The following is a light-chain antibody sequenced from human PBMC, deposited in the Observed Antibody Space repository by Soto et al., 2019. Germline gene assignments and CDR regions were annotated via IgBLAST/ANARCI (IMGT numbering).Light chain of an antibody. CDR2: EAT. J-gene: IGLJ2*01. CDR3: CSYAGSSTFVT. CDR1: SSDVGSYNL. Sequence: QSALTQPASVSGSPGQSITISCTGTSSDVGSYNLVSWYQHHPGNAPKLIIYEATKRPSGVSDRFSGSKSGNTASLTISGLQADDEADYYCCSYAGSSTFVTLGGGTKLTVL. V-gene: IGLV2-23*01.